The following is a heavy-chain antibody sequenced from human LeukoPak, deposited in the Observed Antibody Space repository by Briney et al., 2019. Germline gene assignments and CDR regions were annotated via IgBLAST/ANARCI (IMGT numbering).Heavy chain of an antibody. CDR2: IYYSGST. CDR3: ARVTDFDWLPI. CDR1: GGSISSGDYY. Sequence: SETLSLTCTVSGGSISSGDYYWSWIRQPPGKGLEWIGYIYYSGSTYYNPSLKSRVTISVDTSKNQFSLKLSSVTAADTAVYYCARVTDFDWLPIWGQGTLVTVSS. J-gene: IGHJ4*02. D-gene: IGHD3-9*01. V-gene: IGHV4-30-4*01.